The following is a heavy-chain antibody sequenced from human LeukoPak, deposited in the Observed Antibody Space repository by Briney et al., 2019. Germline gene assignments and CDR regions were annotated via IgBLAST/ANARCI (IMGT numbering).Heavy chain of an antibody. CDR2: INHSGST. D-gene: IGHD2-21*02. CDR3: ARRSRHIVVVTAPYPNWFDP. V-gene: IGHV4-34*01. Sequence: SETLSLTCAVYDGSFSGYYWSWIRQPPGKGLEWIGEINHSGSTNYNPSLKSRVTISVDTSKNQFSLKLSSVTAADTAVYYCARRSRHIVVVTAPYPNWFDPWGQGTLVTVSS. CDR1: DGSFSGYY. J-gene: IGHJ5*02.